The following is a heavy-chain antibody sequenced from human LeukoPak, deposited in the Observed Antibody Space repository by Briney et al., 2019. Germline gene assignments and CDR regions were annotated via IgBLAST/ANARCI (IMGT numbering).Heavy chain of an antibody. J-gene: IGHJ4*02. CDR1: GFTFDDYG. CDR3: ARDTLAYCGGDCYLFDY. V-gene: IGHV3-21*01. Sequence: GGSLRLSCAASGFTFDDYGMSWVRQAPGKGLEWVSSISSSSSYIYYADSVKGRFTISRDNAKNSLYLQMNSLRAEDTAVYYCARDTLAYCGGDCYLFDYWGQGTLVTVSS. D-gene: IGHD2-21*02. CDR2: ISSSSSYI.